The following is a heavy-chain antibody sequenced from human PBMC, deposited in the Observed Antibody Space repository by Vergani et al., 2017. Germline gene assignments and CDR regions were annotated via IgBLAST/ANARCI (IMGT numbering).Heavy chain of an antibody. J-gene: IGHJ5*02. CDR3: ARVRYCSGGSCYGENNWFDP. V-gene: IGHV4-34*11. D-gene: IGHD2-15*01. CDR1: GGSFSGYY. Sequence: QVQLQQWGAGLLKPSETLSLTCAVYGGSFSGYYWSWIRQPPGKGLEWIGYIYYSGSTNYNPSLKSRVTISVDTSKNQFSLKLSSVTAADTAVYYCARVRYCSGGSCYGENNWFDPWGQGTLVTVSS. CDR2: IYYSGST.